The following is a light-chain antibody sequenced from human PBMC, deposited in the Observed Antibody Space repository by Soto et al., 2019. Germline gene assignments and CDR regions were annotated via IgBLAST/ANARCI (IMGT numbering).Light chain of an antibody. CDR1: QGVSAY. CDR3: QQRYRTPHT. V-gene: IGKV1-39*01. CDR2: AAS. Sequence: DIQMTQSPSSLSASVGDRVSITCRASQGVSAYLLWYQQTQGKAPKLLIYAASNLLSGVPSRFSGSGSGTDFTLPSSSLQPEDFATCSCQQRYRTPHTFGQGTKLETK. J-gene: IGKJ2*01.